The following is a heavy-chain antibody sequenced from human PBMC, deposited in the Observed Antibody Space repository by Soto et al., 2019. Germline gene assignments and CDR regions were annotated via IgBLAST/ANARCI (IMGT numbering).Heavy chain of an antibody. CDR1: GFTFSSYG. J-gene: IGHJ3*02. Sequence: GGSLRLSCAASGFTFSSYGMHWVRQAPGKGLEWVAVISYDGSNKYYADSVKGRFTISRDNSKNTLYLQMNSLRAEDTAVYYCAKDLDYVRLRGAFDIWGQGTMVTVSS. V-gene: IGHV3-30*18. D-gene: IGHD4-17*01. CDR3: AKDLDYVRLRGAFDI. CDR2: ISYDGSNK.